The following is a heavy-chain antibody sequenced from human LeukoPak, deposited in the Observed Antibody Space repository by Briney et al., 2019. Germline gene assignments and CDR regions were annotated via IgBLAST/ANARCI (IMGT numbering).Heavy chain of an antibody. Sequence: GASVKVSCKASGGTFSSYAISWVRQAPGQGLEWMGGIIPIFGTANYAQKFQGRVTITTDESTSTAYMELSSLRSEDTAVYYCAKVPPSITAAGNWLGPWGQGALVTVSS. CDR1: GGTFSSYA. CDR2: IIPIFGTA. V-gene: IGHV1-69*05. J-gene: IGHJ5*02. CDR3: AKVPPSITAAGNWLGP. D-gene: IGHD6-13*01.